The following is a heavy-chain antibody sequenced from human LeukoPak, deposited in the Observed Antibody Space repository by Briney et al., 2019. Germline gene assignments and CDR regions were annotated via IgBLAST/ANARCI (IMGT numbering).Heavy chain of an antibody. CDR3: ARDIVLTGVSNWFDP. Sequence: GGSLRLSCAASGFTFSSYAMHWVRQAPGKGLEWVSAISGSGGSTYYADSVKGRFTISRDNSKNTLYLQMNSLRAEDTAVYYCARDIVLTGVSNWFDPWGQGTLVTVSS. CDR1: GFTFSSYA. V-gene: IGHV3-23*01. D-gene: IGHD7-27*01. CDR2: ISGSGGST. J-gene: IGHJ5*02.